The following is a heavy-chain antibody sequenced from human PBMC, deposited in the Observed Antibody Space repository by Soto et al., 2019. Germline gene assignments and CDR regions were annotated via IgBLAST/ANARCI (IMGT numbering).Heavy chain of an antibody. CDR3: ARRDSSWYLDWYFDL. V-gene: IGHV4-39*01. Sequence: SETLSLTCTVSGCSISSSSYYWGWIRQPPGKGLEWIGSIYYSGSTYYNPSLKSRVTISVDTSKNQFSLKLSSVTAADTAVYYCARRDSSWYLDWYFDLWGRGTLVTVSS. D-gene: IGHD6-13*01. CDR2: IYYSGST. J-gene: IGHJ2*01. CDR1: GCSISSSSYY.